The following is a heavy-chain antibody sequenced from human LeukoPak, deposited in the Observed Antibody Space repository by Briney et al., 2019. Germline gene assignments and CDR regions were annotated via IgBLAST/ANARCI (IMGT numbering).Heavy chain of an antibody. V-gene: IGHV3-33*08. CDR1: GFTFSNYA. CDR3: ARRRRGIDY. D-gene: IGHD3-10*01. Sequence: GGSLRLSCAASGFTFSNYAMSWVRQAPGKGLEWVAVIWYDGSNKYYADSVKGRFTISRDNSKNTLYLQMNSLRAEDTAVYYCARRRRGIDYWGQGTLVAVSS. CDR2: IWYDGSNK. J-gene: IGHJ4*02.